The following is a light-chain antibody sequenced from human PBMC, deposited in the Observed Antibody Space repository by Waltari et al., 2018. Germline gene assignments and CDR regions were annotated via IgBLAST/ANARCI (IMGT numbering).Light chain of an antibody. CDR1: SSDAGGYNH. J-gene: IGLJ3*02. CDR2: DVS. V-gene: IGLV2-14*03. Sequence: QSALTQPASVSGSPGQSIPISCTGTSSDAGGYNHVSWYQQHPGKAPKLMIYDVSNRPSGVSNRFSGSKSGNTASLTISGLQAEDEADYYCSSYTSSSTPWVFGGGTKLTVL. CDR3: SSYTSSSTPWV.